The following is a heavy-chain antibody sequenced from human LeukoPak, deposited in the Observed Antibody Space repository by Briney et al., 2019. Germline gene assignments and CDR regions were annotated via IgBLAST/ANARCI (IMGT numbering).Heavy chain of an antibody. CDR3: AKDMGCSSTSCYNDAFDI. D-gene: IGHD2-2*01. V-gene: IGHV3-9*03. CDR1: GFTFDDYA. J-gene: IGHJ3*02. Sequence: GGFLRLPCAASGFTFDDYAMHWVRQAPGKGLEWVSGISWNSGSIGYADSVKGRFTISRDNAKNSLYLQMNSLRAEDMALYYCAKDMGCSSTSCYNDAFDIWGQGTMVTVSS. CDR2: ISWNSGSI.